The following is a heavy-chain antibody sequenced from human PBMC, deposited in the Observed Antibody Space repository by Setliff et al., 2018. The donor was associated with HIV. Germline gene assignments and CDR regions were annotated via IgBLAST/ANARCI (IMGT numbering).Heavy chain of an antibody. J-gene: IGHJ4*02. Sequence: LTCVVSRASIRSDNWWAWVRQAPGKGLEWVANIKQDGSEKYYVDSVKGRFTISRDNAKNSLYLQMNSLRAEDTALYYCARDRDYISRGNFDYWGQGTLVTVSS. D-gene: IGHD3-16*01. CDR2: IKQDGSEK. CDR3: ARDRDYISRGNFDY. CDR1: RASIRSDNW. V-gene: IGHV3-7*03.